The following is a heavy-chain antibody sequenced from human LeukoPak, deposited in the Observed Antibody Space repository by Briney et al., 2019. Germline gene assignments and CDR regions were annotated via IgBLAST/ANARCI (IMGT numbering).Heavy chain of an antibody. D-gene: IGHD3-22*01. CDR2: IIPILGIA. Sequence: SVKVSCKASGGTFSSYAISWVRQAPGQGLEWMGRIIPILGIANYAQKFQGRVTITADKSTSTAYMELSSLRSEDTAVYYCARGRRRYDSSLYYFDYWGQGTLVTVSS. CDR1: GGTFSSYA. J-gene: IGHJ4*02. V-gene: IGHV1-69*04. CDR3: ARGRRRYDSSLYYFDY.